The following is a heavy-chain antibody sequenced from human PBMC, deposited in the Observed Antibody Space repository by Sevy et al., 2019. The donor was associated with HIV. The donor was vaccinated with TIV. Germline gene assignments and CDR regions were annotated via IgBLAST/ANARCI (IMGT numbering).Heavy chain of an antibody. CDR2: IYYNGRT. CDR1: GDSISGYY. J-gene: IGHJ6*02. V-gene: IGHV4-59*01. CDR3: ARAAANYYYAMDV. Sequence: SETLSLTCTVSGDSISGYYWSWIRQSPGKGLQWIGYIYYNGRTNYDPSLKSRVIISTDTSKNQFSLKLSSVTAADTAIYYCARAAANYYYAMDVGGQGTTVTVS.